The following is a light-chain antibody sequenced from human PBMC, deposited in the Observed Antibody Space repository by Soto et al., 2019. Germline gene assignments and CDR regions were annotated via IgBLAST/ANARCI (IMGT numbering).Light chain of an antibody. Sequence: DIQMTQTPSSVSASVGDRVTITCRASEDISYWVAWYQQKPGKAPKLLIYDVSNLERGVPPRFSGSTSGAESTLTITGLQPDDLGTYYCQHTTDFTFGQGTKVEIK. J-gene: IGKJ2*01. CDR3: QHTTDFT. CDR2: DVS. CDR1: EDISYW. V-gene: IGKV1-12*02.